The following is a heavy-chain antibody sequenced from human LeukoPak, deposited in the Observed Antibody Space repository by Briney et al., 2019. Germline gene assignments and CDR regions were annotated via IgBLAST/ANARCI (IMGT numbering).Heavy chain of an antibody. CDR3: ARDWDYYDSSGYPAVDY. D-gene: IGHD3-22*01. V-gene: IGHV3-23*01. CDR1: GFSFSSYA. J-gene: IGHJ4*02. CDR2: ISGRDGST. Sequence: GGSLRLSCAASGFSFSSYAMNWVRQAPGKGLEWVSGISGRDGSTYYADSVKGRFTISRDNSKNTLYLQMNSLRAEDTAVYYCARDWDYYDSSGYPAVDYWGQGTLVTVSS.